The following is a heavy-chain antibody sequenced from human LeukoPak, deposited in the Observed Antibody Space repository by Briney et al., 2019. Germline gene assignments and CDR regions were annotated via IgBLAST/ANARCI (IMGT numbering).Heavy chain of an antibody. CDR1: GFTFSSYA. Sequence: GGSLRLSCAASGFTFSSYAMSWVRQAPGKGLEWVSAISGSGGSTYYADSVKGRFTISRDNSKKTLYLQMNSLRAEDTAVYYCAKDSGYSSGWSPYYFDYWGQGTLVTVSS. CDR2: ISGSGGST. CDR3: AKDSGYSSGWSPYYFDY. J-gene: IGHJ4*02. V-gene: IGHV3-23*01. D-gene: IGHD6-19*01.